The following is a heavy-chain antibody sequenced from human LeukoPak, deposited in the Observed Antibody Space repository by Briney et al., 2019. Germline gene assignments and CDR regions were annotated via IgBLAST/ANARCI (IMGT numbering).Heavy chain of an antibody. CDR2: IYYSEST. Sequence: SETLSLTCTVSGGSISSYYWSWIRQPPGKGLEWIGYIYYSESTNYNPSLKSRVTISVDTSNNQFSLKLSSATAADTAVYYCARHGLPFYSSSWYNWFDPWGQGTLVTVSS. CDR1: GGSISSYY. J-gene: IGHJ5*02. V-gene: IGHV4-59*08. CDR3: ARHGLPFYSSSWYNWFDP. D-gene: IGHD6-13*01.